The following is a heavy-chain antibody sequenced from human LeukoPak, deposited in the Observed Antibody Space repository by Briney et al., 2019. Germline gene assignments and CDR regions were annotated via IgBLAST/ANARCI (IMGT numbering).Heavy chain of an antibody. CDR1: GFTFSRYA. D-gene: IGHD5-18*01. J-gene: IGHJ4*02. V-gene: IGHV3-21*01. Sequence: PGGSLRLSCAASGFTFSRYAMTWVRQAPGKGLEWVSSISSSSSYIYYADSVKGRFTISRDNAKNSLYLQMNSLRAEDTAVYYCARLRGYSYGIDYWGQGTLVTVSS. CDR3: ARLRGYSYGIDY. CDR2: ISSSSSYI.